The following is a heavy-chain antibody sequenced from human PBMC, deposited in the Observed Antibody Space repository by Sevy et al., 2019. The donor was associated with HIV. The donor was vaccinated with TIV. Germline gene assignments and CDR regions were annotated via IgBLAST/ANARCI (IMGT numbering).Heavy chain of an antibody. V-gene: IGHV3-23*01. J-gene: IGHJ4*02. CDR2: ISGSGGST. CDR1: GFTFSSYA. CDR3: VKDRSDCGGGSCMRMFRYYFDY. D-gene: IGHD2-15*01. Sequence: GGSLRLSCAASGFTFSSYAMSWVRQAPGKGLEWVSAISGSGGSTYYADSVKGRFTISRDNSKNTLYLQMNSLRAEDTVVYYCVKDRSDCGGGSCMRMFRYYFDYWGQGTLVTVSS.